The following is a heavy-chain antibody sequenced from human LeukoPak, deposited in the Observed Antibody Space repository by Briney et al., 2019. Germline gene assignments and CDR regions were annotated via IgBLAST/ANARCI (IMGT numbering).Heavy chain of an antibody. Sequence: SETLSLTCAVYGGSFSGYYWSWIRQPPGKGLEWIGEINHSGSTNYNPSLKSRVTISVDTSKNQFSLKLSSVTAADTAVYYCARQRARGSFIQHWGQGTLVTVSS. CDR3: ARQRARGSFIQH. D-gene: IGHD1-26*01. V-gene: IGHV4-34*01. CDR1: GGSFSGYY. J-gene: IGHJ1*01. CDR2: INHSGST.